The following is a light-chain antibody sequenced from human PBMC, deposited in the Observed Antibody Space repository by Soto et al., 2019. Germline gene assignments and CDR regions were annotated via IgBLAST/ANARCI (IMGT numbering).Light chain of an antibody. CDR3: QQSYSTLSLT. CDR1: QSISSY. CDR2: AAS. Sequence: DIXXTQSPSSLSASVXDRVTITCRASQSISSYLNWYQQKPGKAPKLLIYAASSLQSGVPSRFSGSGSGTDFTLTISSLQPEDFATYYCQQSYSTLSLTFGGGTKVDI. V-gene: IGKV1-39*01. J-gene: IGKJ4*01.